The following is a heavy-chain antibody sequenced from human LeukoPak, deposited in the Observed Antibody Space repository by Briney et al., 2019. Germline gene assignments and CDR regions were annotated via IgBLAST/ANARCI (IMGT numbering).Heavy chain of an antibody. CDR1: GGSFSGYY. J-gene: IGHJ3*02. Sequence: SETLSLTCAVYGGSFSGYYWSWIRQPPRKGLEWIGEINHSGSTNYNPSLKSRVTISVDTSKNQFSLKLSSVTAADTAVYYCATSGGTSRDDAFDIWGQGTMVTVSS. D-gene: IGHD3-16*01. V-gene: IGHV4-34*01. CDR2: INHSGST. CDR3: ATSGGTSRDDAFDI.